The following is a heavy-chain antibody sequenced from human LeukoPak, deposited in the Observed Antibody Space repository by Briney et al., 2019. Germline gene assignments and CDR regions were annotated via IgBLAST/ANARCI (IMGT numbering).Heavy chain of an antibody. Sequence: GGSLRLSCAASGFTVSSYYMSWVRQAPGKGLEWVSVIYSGGSTYYADSVKGRFTISRDKSKNTLYLQMNSLRAEDTAVYYCARDITSSGYKSPYHIDVWGKGTTVTVSS. CDR1: GFTVSSYY. V-gene: IGHV3-53*01. D-gene: IGHD3-22*01. J-gene: IGHJ6*03. CDR3: ARDITSSGYKSPYHIDV. CDR2: IYSGGST.